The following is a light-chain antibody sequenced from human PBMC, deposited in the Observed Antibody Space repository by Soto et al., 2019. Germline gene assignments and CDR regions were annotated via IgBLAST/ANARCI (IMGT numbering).Light chain of an antibody. CDR2: DAS. CDR1: QTITNW. J-gene: IGKJ1*01. V-gene: IGKV1-5*01. Sequence: DIQMTQSPSILSASVGDRVTIXFRSSQTITNWLAWYQQKPGKAPRLLIYDASSLESWVPSRFSGSGSGTEFTLTISSLQSEDFATYYCQQYKSFWTFGQGTKVDIK. CDR3: QQYKSFWT.